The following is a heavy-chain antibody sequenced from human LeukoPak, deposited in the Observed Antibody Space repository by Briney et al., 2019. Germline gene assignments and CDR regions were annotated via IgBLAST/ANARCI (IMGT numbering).Heavy chain of an antibody. CDR2: IYYSGST. V-gene: IGHV4-59*08. CDR3: ARQSSYGLWVDY. J-gene: IGHJ4*02. CDR1: GGSISSYY. Sequence: SETLSLTCTVSGGSISSYYWSWIRQPPGRGLEWIGYIYYSGSTNYNPSLKSRVTISVDTSKNQFSLKLSSVTAADTAVYYCARQSSYGLWVDYWGQGTLVTVSS. D-gene: IGHD5-18*01.